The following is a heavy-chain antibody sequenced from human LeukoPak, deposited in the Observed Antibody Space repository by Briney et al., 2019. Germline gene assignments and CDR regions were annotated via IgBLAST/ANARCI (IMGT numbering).Heavy chain of an antibody. CDR3: ARGRGYIYGYDY. D-gene: IGHD5-18*01. CDR1: GFMFSDYD. J-gene: IGHJ4*02. Sequence: PGGSLRLSCAASGFMFSDYDMHWVRQALGKGLEYVSHISASGGSTYYAISVKGRFTISRDNSKNTLYLQMGSLRAEDMAVYYCARGRGYIYGYDYWGQGTLVTVSS. CDR2: ISASGGST. V-gene: IGHV3-64*01.